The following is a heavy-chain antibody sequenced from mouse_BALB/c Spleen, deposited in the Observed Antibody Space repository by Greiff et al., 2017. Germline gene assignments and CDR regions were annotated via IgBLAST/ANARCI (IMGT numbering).Heavy chain of an antibody. CDR3: ARWGYSKGAWFAY. D-gene: IGHD2-5*01. V-gene: IGHV3-8*02. CDR2: ISYSGST. J-gene: IGHJ3*01. Sequence: VQLKESGPSLVKPSQTLSLTCSVTGDSITSGYWNWIRKFPGNKLEYMGYISYSGSTYYNPSLKSRISITRDTSKNQYYLQLNSVTTEDTATYYCARWGYSKGAWFAYWGQGTLVTVSA. CDR1: GDSITSGY.